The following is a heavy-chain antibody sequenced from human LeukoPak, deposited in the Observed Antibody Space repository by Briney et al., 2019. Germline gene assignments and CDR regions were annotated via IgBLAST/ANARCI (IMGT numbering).Heavy chain of an antibody. CDR3: AQPTLGNSSSWGFDY. CDR1: AFIFTSQG. CDR2: ITGLGYST. Sequence: GGSLRLSRAAAAFIFTSQGMSWVRQAPGKGPEWVSAITGLGYSTYYADSVKGRFTISRDNSKNTLYLQMNSLRAEDAAVYYCAQPTLGNSSSWGFDYCGQGTLVSVSS. J-gene: IGHJ4*02. D-gene: IGHD6-6*01. V-gene: IGHV3-23*01.